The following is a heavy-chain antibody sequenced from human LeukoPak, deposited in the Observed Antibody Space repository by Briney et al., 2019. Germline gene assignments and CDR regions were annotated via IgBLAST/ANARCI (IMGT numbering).Heavy chain of an antibody. D-gene: IGHD2-21*01. CDR1: GGSITSGGYF. Sequence: TSQTLSLTCTVSGGSITSGGYFWTWIRQHPGEGLEWIGYISYSGNTYYNPSLKSRLSMSLDTPKNQFSLKLSSVTAADTALYYCARYFCGTSYCPGVDYWGQGALVTVSS. V-gene: IGHV4-31*03. CDR3: ARYFCGTSYCPGVDY. CDR2: ISYSGNT. J-gene: IGHJ4*02.